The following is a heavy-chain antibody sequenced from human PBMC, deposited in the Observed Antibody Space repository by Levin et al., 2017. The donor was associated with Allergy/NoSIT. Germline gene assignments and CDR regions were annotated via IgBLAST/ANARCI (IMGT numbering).Heavy chain of an antibody. J-gene: IGHJ4*02. CDR3: AREDYRSFDF. D-gene: IGHD3-16*01. Sequence: GASVKVSCAASGFTFSSYWVTWVRQAPGKGLEWVANIKPDGSETSYVDSVKGRFTISRDNARNSLYLQMNSLRVEDTAVYYCAREDYRSFDFWGQGTLVTVSS. V-gene: IGHV3-7*01. CDR1: GFTFSSYW. CDR2: IKPDGSET.